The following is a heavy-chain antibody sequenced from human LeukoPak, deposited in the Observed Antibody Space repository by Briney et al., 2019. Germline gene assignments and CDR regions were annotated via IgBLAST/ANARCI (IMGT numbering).Heavy chain of an antibody. V-gene: IGHV4-30-4*01. D-gene: IGHD3-22*01. CDR1: GGSISSGDYY. CDR3: ARGSFHYLVRGYSPLFDY. J-gene: IGHJ4*02. CDR2: IYYSGST. Sequence: SETLSLTCTVSGGSISSGDYYWSCIRQPPGKGLEWIGYIYYSGSTYYNPSLKSRVTISVDTSKNQFSLKLSSVTAADTAVYYCARGSFHYLVRGYSPLFDYWGQGTLVTVSS.